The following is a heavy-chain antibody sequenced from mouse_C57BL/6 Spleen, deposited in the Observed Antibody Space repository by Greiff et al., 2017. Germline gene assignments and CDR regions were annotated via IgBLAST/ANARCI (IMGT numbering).Heavy chain of an antibody. CDR2: IYPGDGDT. CDR3: ARSGDGSHFDY. CDR1: GYAFSSYW. Sequence: VQLQQSGASVKISCKASGYAFSSYWMNWVKQRPGKGLEWIGQIYPGDGDTNYNGKFKGKATLTADKSSSTAYMQLSSLTSEDSAVYFCARSGDGSHFDYWGQGTTLTVSS. V-gene: IGHV1-80*01. J-gene: IGHJ2*01. D-gene: IGHD2-3*01.